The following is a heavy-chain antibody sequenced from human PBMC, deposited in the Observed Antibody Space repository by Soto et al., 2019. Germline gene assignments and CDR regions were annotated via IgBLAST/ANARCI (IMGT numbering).Heavy chain of an antibody. CDR1: GYTFSNYG. CDR2: ISGYNGNT. V-gene: IGHV1-18*01. Sequence: QVQLVQSGAEVKKPGASVTVSCKTSGYTFSNYGINWVRQAPGQGLGWMCWISGYNGNTNYAQTVQGRVTMTTDTSTGTVYMELRSLKSDDTAIYYCSRFIMVGGWFDPNYYHGMDVWGQGTTVTVSS. J-gene: IGHJ6*02. D-gene: IGHD6-19*01. CDR3: SRFIMVGGWFDPNYYHGMDV.